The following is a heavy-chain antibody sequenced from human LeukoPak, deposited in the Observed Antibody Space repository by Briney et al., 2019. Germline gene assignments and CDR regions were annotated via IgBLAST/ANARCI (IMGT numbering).Heavy chain of an antibody. CDR3: ARDADTVATGWGGRFDY. D-gene: IGHD5-12*01. V-gene: IGHV4-59*01. CDR2: IYYSGST. CDR1: GGSISSYY. Sequence: SETLSLTCTVSGGSISSYYWNWIRQPPGKGLEWIGNIYYSGSTNYNPSLKSRVTISGDTSKNQFSLKLSSVTAADTAVYYCARDADTVATGWGGRFDYWGQGTLVTVSS. J-gene: IGHJ4*02.